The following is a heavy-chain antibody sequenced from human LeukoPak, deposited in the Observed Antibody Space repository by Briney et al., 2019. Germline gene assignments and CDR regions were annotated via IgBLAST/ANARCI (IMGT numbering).Heavy chain of an antibody. V-gene: IGHV1-2*02. CDR1: GYTFTGYY. Sequence: VASVKVSCKASGYTFTGYYMHWVRQAPGQGLEWMGWINPNSGGTNYAQKFQGRVTMTRDTSISTVYMELSRLRSDDTAVYYCARVIGFGELSLGYWGQGTLVTVSS. CDR2: INPNSGGT. D-gene: IGHD3-10*01. CDR3: ARVIGFGELSLGY. J-gene: IGHJ4*02.